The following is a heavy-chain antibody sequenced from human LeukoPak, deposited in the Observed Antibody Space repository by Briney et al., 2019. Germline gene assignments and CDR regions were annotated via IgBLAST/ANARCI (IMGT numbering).Heavy chain of an antibody. Sequence: PSETLSLTCTVSGGSISSSNYYWGWIRQPPGKGLEWIGSVSYSGNTYYNPSLKSRVTISVDTSKNQFSLKLSSVTAADTAVYYCARDSGWLRLDYWSQGTLVTVSS. D-gene: IGHD5-12*01. CDR3: ARDSGWLRLDY. CDR2: VSYSGNT. V-gene: IGHV4-39*07. J-gene: IGHJ4*02. CDR1: GGSISSSNYY.